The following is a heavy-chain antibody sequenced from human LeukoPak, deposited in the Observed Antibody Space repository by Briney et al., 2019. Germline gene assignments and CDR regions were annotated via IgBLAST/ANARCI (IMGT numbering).Heavy chain of an antibody. J-gene: IGHJ4*02. CDR1: GYSFTSYW. D-gene: IGHD5-24*01. CDR2: IYPGDSDT. CDR3: ARSPRVGMATITYFDY. V-gene: IGHV5-51*01. Sequence: GESLKISCKGSGYSFTSYWIGWVRQMPGKGLEWMGIIYPGDSDTRYSPSFQGQATISADKSISTAYLQWSSLKASDTAMYYCARSPRVGMATITYFDYWGQGTLVTVSS.